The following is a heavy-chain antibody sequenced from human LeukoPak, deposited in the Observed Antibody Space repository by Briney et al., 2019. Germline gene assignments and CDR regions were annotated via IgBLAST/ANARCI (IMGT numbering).Heavy chain of an antibody. J-gene: IGHJ4*02. CDR1: GYTFTSYY. V-gene: IGHV1-46*01. CDR3: ARDNTEYSSGWYGPGYFDY. CDR2: INPSGGST. Sequence: ASVKVSCKASGYTFTSYYMHWVRQAPGQGLEWMGIINPSGGSTSYAQKFQGRVTMTRDTSTSTVYMELSSLRSEDTAVYYCARDNTEYSSGWYGPGYFDYWGQGTLVTVS. D-gene: IGHD6-19*01.